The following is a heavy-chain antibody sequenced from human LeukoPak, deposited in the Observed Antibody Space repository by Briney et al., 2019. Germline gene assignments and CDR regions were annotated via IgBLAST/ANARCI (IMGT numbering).Heavy chain of an antibody. V-gene: IGHV1-18*01. CDR3: ARDPNYYGSGSYYNVGFFVL. CDR1: GYTFTSYG. CDR2: ISAYNGNT. J-gene: IGHJ4*02. D-gene: IGHD3-10*01. Sequence: ASVKVSCKASGYTFTSYGISWVRQAPGQGLEWLGWISAYNGNTNYAQKHQGRVTMTTDTSTSTAYMELRSLRSDDTAVYYCARDPNYYGSGSYYNVGFFVLWGQGTLVTVSS.